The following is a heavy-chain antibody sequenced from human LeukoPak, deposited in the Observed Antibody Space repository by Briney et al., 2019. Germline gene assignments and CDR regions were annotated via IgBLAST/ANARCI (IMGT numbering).Heavy chain of an antibody. CDR3: ARASGPAMVYYYYYYMDV. D-gene: IGHD5-18*01. CDR1: GGSINSYY. CDR2: IYYSGST. V-gene: IGHV4-59*01. Sequence: SETLSLTCTVSGGSINSYYWSWIRQPPGKGLEWIGYIYYSGSTNYSPSLKSRVTISVDTSKNQFSLKLSSVTAADTAVYYCARASGPAMVYYYYYYMDVWGKGTTVTVSS. J-gene: IGHJ6*03.